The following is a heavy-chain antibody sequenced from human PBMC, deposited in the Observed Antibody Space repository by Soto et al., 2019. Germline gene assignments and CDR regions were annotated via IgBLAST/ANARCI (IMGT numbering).Heavy chain of an antibody. J-gene: IGHJ6*02. CDR2: ISYDGSNK. CDR1: GFTFSSYA. CDR3: ARDMITVTTYYYYGMDV. Sequence: QVQLVESGGGVVQPGRSLRLSCAASGFTFSSYAMHWVHQAPGKGLEWVAVISYDGSNKYYADSVKGRFTISRDNSKNTLYLQMNSLRAEDTAVYYCARDMITVTTYYYYGMDVWGQGTTVTVSS. V-gene: IGHV3-30-3*01. D-gene: IGHD4-17*01.